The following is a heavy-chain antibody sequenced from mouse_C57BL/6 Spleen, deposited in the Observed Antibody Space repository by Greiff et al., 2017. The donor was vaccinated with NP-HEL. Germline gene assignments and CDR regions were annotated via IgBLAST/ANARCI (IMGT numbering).Heavy chain of an antibody. CDR2: IYPGAGDT. J-gene: IGHJ2*01. D-gene: IGHD1-1*01. Sequence: QVQLQQSGPELVKPGASVKISCKASGYAFSSSWMNWVKQRPGKGLEWIGRIYPGAGDTNYNGKFKGKATLTADKSSSTAYMQLSSLASEDSAVYFCARSLDYGSSRWGQGTTLTVSS. CDR1: GYAFSSSW. CDR3: ARSLDYGSSR. V-gene: IGHV1-82*01.